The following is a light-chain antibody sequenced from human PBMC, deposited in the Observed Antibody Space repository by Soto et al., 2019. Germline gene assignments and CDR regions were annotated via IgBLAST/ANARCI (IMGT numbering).Light chain of an antibody. CDR1: ESVSNN. Sequence: EIVMTQSPATLSLSPGERATLSCRASESVSNNLAWYQQKAGQAPRLLIYGASTRATGIPARFSGSGSGTEFTLTISSLQSADFAVYYCQQYSIWRTFGQGTKV. J-gene: IGKJ1*01. CDR2: GAS. V-gene: IGKV3-15*01. CDR3: QQYSIWRT.